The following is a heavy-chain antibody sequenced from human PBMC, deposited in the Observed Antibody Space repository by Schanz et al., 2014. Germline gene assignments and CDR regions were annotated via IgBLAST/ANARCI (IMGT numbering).Heavy chain of an antibody. CDR3: ARKMKLGVYGGKGHDSLDI. Sequence: DVQLLESGGGLVQPGGSLRLSCAASGFTFSSHWMHWVRQDPGKGLVWVARINSVGSNTDYADSVTGRFTISRDNAKNTLYLQMNTLRAEDTAVYYCARKMKLGVYGGKGHDSLDIWGQGTIDTVSS. J-gene: IGHJ3*02. CDR1: GFTFSSHW. V-gene: IGHV3-74*02. CDR2: INSVGSNT. D-gene: IGHD4-17*01.